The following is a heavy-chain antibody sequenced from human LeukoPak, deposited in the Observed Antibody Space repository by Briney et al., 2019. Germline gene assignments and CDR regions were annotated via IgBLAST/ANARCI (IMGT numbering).Heavy chain of an antibody. CDR3: ARALMYYDILTGRDAFDI. CDR1: GFTVSSNY. CDR2: IYSGGST. V-gene: IGHV3-53*01. Sequence: GGSLRLSCAASGFTVSSNYMSWVRQAPGKGLEWVSVIYSGGSTYYADSVKGRFTMSRDNSKNTLYLQMNSLRAEDTAVYYCARALMYYDILTGRDAFDIWGQGTMVTVSS. J-gene: IGHJ3*02. D-gene: IGHD3-9*01.